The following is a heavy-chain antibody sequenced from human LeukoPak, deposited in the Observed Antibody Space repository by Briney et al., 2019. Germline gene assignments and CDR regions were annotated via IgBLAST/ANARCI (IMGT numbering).Heavy chain of an antibody. CDR1: GFTFDDYA. CDR3: AKDGASSSWPLYYYGMDV. CDR2: ISWNSGSI. J-gene: IGHJ6*02. V-gene: IGHV3-9*01. Sequence: GRSLRLSCAASGFTFDDYAMHWVRQAPGKGLEWVSGISWNSGSIGYADSVKGRFTISRDNAKNSLYLQMNSLRAEDTALYYCAKDGASSSWPLYYYGMDVWGQAPTVTVSS. D-gene: IGHD6-13*01.